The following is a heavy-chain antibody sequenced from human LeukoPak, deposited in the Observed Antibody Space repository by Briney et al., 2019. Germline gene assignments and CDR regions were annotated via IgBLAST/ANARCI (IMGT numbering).Heavy chain of an antibody. V-gene: IGHV3-11*01. J-gene: IGHJ6*02. CDR2: ISSSGSTI. CDR1: GFTFSDYY. CDR3: ASYTRVRGVIMRDSYYYYGMDV. D-gene: IGHD3-10*01. Sequence: PGGPLRLSCAASGFTFSDYYMSWIRQAPGKGLEWVSYISSSGSTIYYADSVKGRFTISRDNAKNSLYLQMNSLRAEDTAVYYCASYTRVRGVIMRDSYYYYGMDVWGQGTTVTVSS.